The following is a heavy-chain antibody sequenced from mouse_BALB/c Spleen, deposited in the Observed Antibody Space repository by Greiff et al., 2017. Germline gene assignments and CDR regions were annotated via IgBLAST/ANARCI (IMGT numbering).Heavy chain of an antibody. D-gene: IGHD2-14*01. CDR2: ISYDGSN. V-gene: IGHV3-6*02. J-gene: IGHJ4*01. Sequence: EVQLVESGPGLVKPSQSLSLTCSVTGYSITSGYYWNWIRQFPGNKLEWMGYISYDGSNNYNPSLKNRISITRDTSKNQFFLKLNSVTTEDTATYYCAREHRYDLDYWGQGTSVTVSS. CDR3: AREHRYDLDY. CDR1: GYSITSGYY.